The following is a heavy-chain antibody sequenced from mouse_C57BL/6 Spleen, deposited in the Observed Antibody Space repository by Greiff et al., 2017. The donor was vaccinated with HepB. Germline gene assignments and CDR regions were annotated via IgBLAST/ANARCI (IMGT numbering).Heavy chain of an antibody. D-gene: IGHD2-5*01. CDR2: IYPGSGST. V-gene: IGHV1-55*01. J-gene: IGHJ4*01. Sequence: QVQLQQPGAELVKPGASVKMSCKASGYTFTSYWITWVKQRPGQGLEWIGDIYPGSGSTNYNEKFKSKATLTVDTSSSTAYMQLSSLTSEDSAVYYCARRRSNYWAMDYWGQGTSVTVSS. CDR3: ARRRSNYWAMDY. CDR1: GYTFTSYW.